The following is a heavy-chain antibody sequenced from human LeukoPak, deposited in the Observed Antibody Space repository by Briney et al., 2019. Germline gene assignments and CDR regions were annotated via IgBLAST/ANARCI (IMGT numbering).Heavy chain of an antibody. CDR3: ARDSLSSGYHNNPDY. V-gene: IGHV7-4-1*02. CDR2: INTNTGNP. CDR1: GYTFTSYA. J-gene: IGHJ4*02. Sequence: GASVKVSCKASGYTFTSYAMNWVRQAPGQGLEWMGWINTNTGNPTYVQGFTGRFVFSLDTSVSTAYLQISSLKAEDTAVYYCARDSLSSGYHNNPDYWGQGTLVTVSS. D-gene: IGHD3-22*01.